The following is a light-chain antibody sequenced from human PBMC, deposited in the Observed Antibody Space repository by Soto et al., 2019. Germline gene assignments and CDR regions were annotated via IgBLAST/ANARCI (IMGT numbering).Light chain of an antibody. CDR3: SSYTSSSSWV. J-gene: IGLJ3*02. Sequence: QSALTQPVSVSGSPGQSITFSCTGTSSDVGIYNSVSWYQQHPGKAPKLIIYDVTNRPSGVSNRFSGSKSGNTASLTISGLQAEDEADYYCSSYTSSSSWVFGGGTKLTVL. CDR1: SSDVGIYNS. CDR2: DVT. V-gene: IGLV2-14*03.